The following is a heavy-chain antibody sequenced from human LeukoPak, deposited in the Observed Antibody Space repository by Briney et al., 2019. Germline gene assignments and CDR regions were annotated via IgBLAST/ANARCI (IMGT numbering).Heavy chain of an antibody. CDR3: ARWFGPKAHFDY. V-gene: IGHV4-59*01. J-gene: IGHJ4*02. Sequence: PSETLSLTCTVSGGSISSYYWSWIRQPPGKGLEWIGYIYYSGSTNYNPSLKSRVTISVDTSKNQFSLKLSSVTAADTAVYYCARWFGPKAHFDYWGQGTLVTVSS. CDR2: IYYSGST. CDR1: GGSISSYY. D-gene: IGHD3-10*01.